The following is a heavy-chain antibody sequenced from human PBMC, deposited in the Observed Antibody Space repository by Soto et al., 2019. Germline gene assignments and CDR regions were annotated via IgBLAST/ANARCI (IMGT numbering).Heavy chain of an antibody. CDR2: INPAGSVT. Sequence: GASVKVSCKASGVRFINHYVHCVRQAPGQGPEWMGVINPAGSVTVYALKLQDRVTMTTDTSTSTAYMDLGSLRPDDTAVYYCARDQSLDRQVAPDYWGQGTLVTVSS. CDR1: GVRFINHY. V-gene: IGHV1-46*01. J-gene: IGHJ4*02. CDR3: ARDQSLDRQVAPDY.